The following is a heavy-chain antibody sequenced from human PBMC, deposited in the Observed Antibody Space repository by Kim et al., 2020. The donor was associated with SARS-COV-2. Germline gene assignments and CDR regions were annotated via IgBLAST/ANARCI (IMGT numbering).Heavy chain of an antibody. CDR2: K. Sequence: KFYAGSVGGRFTISRDNSKNTLYLRMDSLRVEDTAVYYCARSRDGHPHGLSWGQGTLVTVSP. J-gene: IGHJ5*02. D-gene: IGHD2-21*02. V-gene: IGHV3-33*01. CDR3: ARSRDGHPHGLS.